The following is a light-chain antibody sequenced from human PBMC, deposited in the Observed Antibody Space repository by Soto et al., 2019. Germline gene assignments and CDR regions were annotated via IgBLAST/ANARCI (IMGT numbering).Light chain of an antibody. CDR3: QQYGSSPRT. Sequence: EIVLTQSPGTLSLSPGERSTLSCLASQSVSSSYLAWYQQKPGQAPRLLIYGASSRATGIPDRFSGSGSGTDFTLTISRLEPEDFAVYYCQQYGSSPRTFGQGTKVDIK. CDR2: GAS. CDR1: QSVSSSY. J-gene: IGKJ1*01. V-gene: IGKV3-20*01.